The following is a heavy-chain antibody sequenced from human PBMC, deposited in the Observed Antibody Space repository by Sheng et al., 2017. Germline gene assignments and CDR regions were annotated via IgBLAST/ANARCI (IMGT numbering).Heavy chain of an antibody. CDR2: IYYSGST. CDR1: GGSISSSSYY. Sequence: QLQLQESGPGLVKPSETLSLTCTVSGGSISSSSYYWGWIRQPPGKGLEWIGSIYYSGSTYYNPSLKSRVTISVDTSKNQFSLKLSSVTAADTAVYYCARDSVAAHYGMDVWGQGDQRVTVSS. CDR3: ARDSVAAHYGMDV. J-gene: IGHJ6*02. D-gene: IGHD6-13*01. V-gene: IGHV4-39*07.